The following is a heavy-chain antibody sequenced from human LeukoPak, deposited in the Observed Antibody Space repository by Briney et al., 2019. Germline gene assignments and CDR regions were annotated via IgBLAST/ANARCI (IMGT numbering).Heavy chain of an antibody. CDR3: ARPIYYDILTGYSY. CDR2: IKQDGSEK. D-gene: IGHD3-9*01. V-gene: IGHV3-7*01. Sequence: GGSLRLSWAASGFTFSSYWMSWVRQAPGKGLEWVANIKQDGSEKYYVDSVKGRFTISRDNAKNSLYLQMNSLRAEDTAVYYCARPIYYDILTGYSYWGQGTLVTVSS. CDR1: GFTFSSYW. J-gene: IGHJ4*02.